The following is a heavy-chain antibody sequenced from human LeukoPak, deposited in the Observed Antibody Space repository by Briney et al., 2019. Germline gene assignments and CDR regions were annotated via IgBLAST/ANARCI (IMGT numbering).Heavy chain of an antibody. D-gene: IGHD3-3*01. Sequence: GGSLRLSCAASGLTFSSYAMSWVRQAPGKGLEWVSAISGSGGSTYYADSVKGRFTISRDNSKNTLYLQMNSLRAEDTAVYYCAKDEWYYDFWSGLEWGQGTLVTVSS. CDR1: GLTFSSYA. CDR3: AKDEWYYDFWSGLE. J-gene: IGHJ4*02. V-gene: IGHV3-23*01. CDR2: ISGSGGST.